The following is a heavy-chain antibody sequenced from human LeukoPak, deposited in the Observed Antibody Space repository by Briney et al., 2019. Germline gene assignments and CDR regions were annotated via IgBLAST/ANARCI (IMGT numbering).Heavy chain of an antibody. CDR2: ISYDGSNK. CDR1: GFTFSSYA. J-gene: IGHJ4*02. Sequence: GGSLRLSCAASGFTFSSYAMHWDRQAPGKGLEWVAVISYDGSNKYYADSVKGRFTISRDNSKNTLYLQMNSLRAVDTAVYYCASGLVTGTGRWGQGTLVTVSS. V-gene: IGHV3-30*04. CDR3: ASGLVTGTGR. D-gene: IGHD1-20*01.